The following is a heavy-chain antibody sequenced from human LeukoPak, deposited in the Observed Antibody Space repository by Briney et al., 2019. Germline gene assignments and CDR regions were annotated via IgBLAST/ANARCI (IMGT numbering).Heavy chain of an antibody. D-gene: IGHD2-15*01. CDR2: ILYDGSNK. V-gene: IGHV3-30*18. CDR3: AKGGCSGGSCHYGMDV. Sequence: QPGRSLRLSCAASGFTFSSYGMHWVRQAPGKGLEWVAVILYDGSNKYYADSVKGRFTISRDNSKNTLYLQMNSLRAEDTAVYYCAKGGCSGGSCHYGMDVWGQGTTVTVSS. J-gene: IGHJ6*02. CDR1: GFTFSSYG.